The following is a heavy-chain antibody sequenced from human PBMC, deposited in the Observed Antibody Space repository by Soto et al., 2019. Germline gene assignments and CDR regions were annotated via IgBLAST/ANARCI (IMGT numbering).Heavy chain of an antibody. V-gene: IGHV4-4*02. J-gene: IGHJ5*02. CDR2: IYHSGST. CDR1: SGSISSSNW. D-gene: IGHD2-2*01. Sequence: SETLSLTCAVSSGSISSSNWWSWVRQPPGKVLEWIGEIYHSGSTNYNPSLKSRVTISVDKSKNQFSLKLSSVTAADTAVYYCARVTRRGPNWFDPWGQGTLVTVSS. CDR3: ARVTRRGPNWFDP.